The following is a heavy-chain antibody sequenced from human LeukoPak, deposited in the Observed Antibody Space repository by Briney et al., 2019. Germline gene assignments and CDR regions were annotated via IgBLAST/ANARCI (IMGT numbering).Heavy chain of an antibody. D-gene: IGHD2-2*01. V-gene: IGHV4-4*07. CDR2: IYSSGST. CDR3: ARGQYHLLYWYFDL. J-gene: IGHJ2*01. Sequence: SETLSLTCTVSGGSISSYYWRWIRQPAGKGLEWIGRIYSSGSTNYNPSLKSRVTMSVDTSKNQFSLTLSSVTAADTAVYYCARGQYHLLYWYFDLWGRGTLVTVSS. CDR1: GGSISSYY.